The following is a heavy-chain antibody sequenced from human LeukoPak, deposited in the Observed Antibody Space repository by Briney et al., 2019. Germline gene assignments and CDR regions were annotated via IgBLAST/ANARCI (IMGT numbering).Heavy chain of an antibody. J-gene: IGHJ4*02. CDR2: ISYDGSNK. V-gene: IGHV3-30*18. Sequence: GGSLRLSCAASGFTFSSYGMHWVRQAPGKGLEWVAVISYDGSNKYYADSVKGRFTISRDNSKNTLYLQMNSLRAEDTAVYYCAEGGYYFDYWGQGTLVTVSS. CDR3: AEGGYYFDY. CDR1: GFTFSSYG.